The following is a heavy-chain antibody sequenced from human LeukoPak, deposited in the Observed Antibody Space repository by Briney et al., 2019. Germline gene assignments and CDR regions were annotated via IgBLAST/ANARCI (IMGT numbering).Heavy chain of an antibody. V-gene: IGHV1-69*05. CDR1: GGTFSSYA. D-gene: IGHD3-3*01. CDR2: IIPIFGTA. J-gene: IGHJ4*02. Sequence: ASVKVSCKASGGTFSSYAISWVRQAPGQGLEWMGGIIPIFGTANYAQKFQGRVTITTDESTSTAYMELSSLRSEDTAVYYCATPKRIFGVVMGFFYWGQGTLVTVSS. CDR3: ATPKRIFGVVMGFFY.